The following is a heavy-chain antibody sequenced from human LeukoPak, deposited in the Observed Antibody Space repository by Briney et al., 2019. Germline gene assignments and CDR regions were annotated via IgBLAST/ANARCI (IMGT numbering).Heavy chain of an antibody. J-gene: IGHJ4*02. V-gene: IGHV3-30*02. Sequence: GGSLRLSCAASGFTFSSYGMHWVRQAPGKGLEWVAFIRYDGSNKYYADSVKGRFTISRDNSKNTLYLQMNSLRAEDTAVYYCARDGGSGSPNEYWGQGTLVTVSS. CDR3: ARDGGSGSPNEY. CDR2: IRYDGSNK. CDR1: GFTFSSYG. D-gene: IGHD3-10*01.